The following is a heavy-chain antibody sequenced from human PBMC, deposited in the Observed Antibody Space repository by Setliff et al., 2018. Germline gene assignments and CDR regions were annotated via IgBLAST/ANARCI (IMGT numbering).Heavy chain of an antibody. CDR3: ARDRAAADAFHI. J-gene: IGHJ3*02. V-gene: IGHV1-69*05. Sequence: VKVSCKASGGTFSSYAISWVRQAPGQRLEWMGGIIPIPGIANYAQKFQGRVTITTDESTSTAYMELSSLRSEDTAVYYCARDRAAADAFHIWGLGTMVTVSS. CDR1: GGTFSSYA. D-gene: IGHD6-25*01. CDR2: IIPIPGIA.